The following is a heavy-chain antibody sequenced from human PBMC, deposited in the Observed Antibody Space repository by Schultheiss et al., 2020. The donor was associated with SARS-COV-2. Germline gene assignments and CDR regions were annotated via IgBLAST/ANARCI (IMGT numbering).Heavy chain of an antibody. CDR1: GFTFSSYG. V-gene: IGHV3-21*01. CDR2: ISSSSSYI. D-gene: IGHD6-6*01. J-gene: IGHJ4*02. Sequence: GGSLRLSCAASGFTFSSYGMHWVRQAPGKGLEWVSSISSSSSYIYYADSVKGRFTISRDNAKNSLYLQMNSLRAEDTAVYYCARDRSIAARRELDYWGQGTLVTVAS. CDR3: ARDRSIAARRELDY.